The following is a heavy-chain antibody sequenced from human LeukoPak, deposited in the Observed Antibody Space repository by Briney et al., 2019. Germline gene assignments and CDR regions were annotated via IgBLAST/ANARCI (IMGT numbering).Heavy chain of an antibody. CDR1: GFIFDDYA. J-gene: IGHJ5*01. Sequence: GGSLRLSCAASGFIFDDYAMHWVRQAPGKGLEWVSGISWNSVNIGYVDSVKGRFTISRDNAKNSLYLQMNSLRAEDTALYYCAKGGGSGSYSKSNWFDSWGQGTPVTVSS. D-gene: IGHD3-10*01. CDR2: ISWNSVNI. CDR3: AKGGGSGSYSKSNWFDS. V-gene: IGHV3-9*01.